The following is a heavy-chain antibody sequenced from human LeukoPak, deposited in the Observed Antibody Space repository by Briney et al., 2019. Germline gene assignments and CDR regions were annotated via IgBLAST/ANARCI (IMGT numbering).Heavy chain of an antibody. CDR2: IRSKTNTYAT. Sequence: PGGSLRLSCAASGFTFSGSSIHWVRQASGQGLEWVGRIRSKTNTYATAYAASVKGRFIISRDDSKNTAYLQMNGLKTEDTAVYYCSGLRDGYQVSFDNWGQGTLVTVSS. V-gene: IGHV3-73*01. CDR1: GFTFSGSS. CDR3: SGLRDGYQVSFDN. J-gene: IGHJ4*02. D-gene: IGHD5-24*01.